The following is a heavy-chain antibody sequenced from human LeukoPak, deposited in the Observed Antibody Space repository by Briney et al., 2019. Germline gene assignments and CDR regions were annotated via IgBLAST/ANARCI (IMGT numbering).Heavy chain of an antibody. V-gene: IGHV3-48*03. CDR3: ASLTAAAPYYYYYMDV. J-gene: IGHJ6*03. CDR2: ISSSGSTI. Sequence: GGSLRLSXAASGFTFSSYEMNWVRQAPGKGLEWVSYISSSGSTIYYADSVKGRFTISRDNAKNSLYLQMNILRAEDTAVYYCASLTAAAPYYYYYMDVWGKGTTVTVSS. CDR1: GFTFSSYE. D-gene: IGHD6-13*01.